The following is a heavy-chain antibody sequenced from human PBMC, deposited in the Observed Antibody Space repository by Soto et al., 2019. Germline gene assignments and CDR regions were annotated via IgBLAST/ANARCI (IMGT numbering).Heavy chain of an antibody. CDR3: ARGSKDSYPGSRIFDF. J-gene: IGHJ4*02. CDR2: ISSGGTYT. V-gene: IGHV3-23*01. CDR1: GFTFSNYA. Sequence: EVQLLESGGGLVQPGGSLRLSCAASGFTFSNYAMTWVRQAPGKGLEWVSAISSGGTYTDYADSVKGRFTLSRDNSKKTLYLQMSRLRADDSAVYFCARGSKDSYPGSRIFDFWGRGTLVTVSS. D-gene: IGHD3-10*01.